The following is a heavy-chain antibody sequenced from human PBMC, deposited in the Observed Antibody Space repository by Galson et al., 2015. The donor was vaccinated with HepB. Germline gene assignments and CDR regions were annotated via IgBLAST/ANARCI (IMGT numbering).Heavy chain of an antibody. V-gene: IGHV1-2*04. J-gene: IGHJ3*02. CDR1: GYTFTGYY. D-gene: IGHD4-17*01. CDR3: ARELTVTTQRQNAFDI. Sequence: SVKVSCKASGYTFTGYYMHWVRQAPGQGLEWMGWINPNSGGTNYAQKFQGWVTTTRDTSISTAYMELSRLRSDDTAVYYCARELTVTTQRQNAFDIWGQGTMVTVSS. CDR2: INPNSGGT.